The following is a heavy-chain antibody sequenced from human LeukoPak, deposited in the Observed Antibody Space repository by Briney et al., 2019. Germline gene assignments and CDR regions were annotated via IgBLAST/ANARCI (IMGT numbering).Heavy chain of an antibody. CDR2: ISSSGSTI. D-gene: IGHD2-8*01. CDR1: GFTFSDYY. Sequence: GGSLRLSCAASGFTFSDYYMSWIRQAPGKGLEWVSYISSSGSTIYYADSVKGRFTISRDNVKKSLYLQMNSLRDEDTAVYYCARERSGYCNNGVCHRIDYWGQGTLVTVSS. J-gene: IGHJ4*02. V-gene: IGHV3-11*04. CDR3: ARERSGYCNNGVCHRIDY.